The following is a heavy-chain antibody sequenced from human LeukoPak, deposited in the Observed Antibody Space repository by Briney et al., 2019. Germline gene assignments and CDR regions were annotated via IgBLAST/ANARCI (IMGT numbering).Heavy chain of an antibody. Sequence: DPSETLSLTCTVSCGSISPNLWSWIRQPPGEGLEWIGYIEYNGNTHYNPSLESRVTMSVDMFKNQVSLRLFSVTASDTAVYFCARHVLGSGTVFDGWGQGTLVTVSS. J-gene: IGHJ4*02. CDR1: CGSISPNL. D-gene: IGHD4/OR15-4a*01. CDR3: ARHVLGSGTVFDG. V-gene: IGHV4-59*08. CDR2: IEYNGNT.